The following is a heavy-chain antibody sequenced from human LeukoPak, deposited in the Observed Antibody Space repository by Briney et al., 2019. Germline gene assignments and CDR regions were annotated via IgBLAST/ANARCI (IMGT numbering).Heavy chain of an antibody. J-gene: IGHJ5*02. CDR3: ARVSITGTTLVDP. Sequence: PSETLSLTCAVSGGSISSSNWWSWVRQPPGKGLEWLGEIYHGGSTNYNPSLKSRVTISVDKSKNQFSLRLSSVTAADTAVYYCARVSITGTTLVDPWGQGTLVPVSS. V-gene: IGHV4-4*02. D-gene: IGHD1-20*01. CDR2: IYHGGST. CDR1: GGSISSSNW.